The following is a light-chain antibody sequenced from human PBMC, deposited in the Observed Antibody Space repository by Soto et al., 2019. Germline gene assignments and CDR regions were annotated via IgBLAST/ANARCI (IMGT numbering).Light chain of an antibody. V-gene: IGKV1-5*01. CDR2: DVS. CDR3: QQHNSYST. Sequence: DIQMTQSPSTLSASVGDRVTITCRASQGISGRLAWYQQKPGKAPNLLIYDVSNLESGVPSRFSGTGSGTEFTLTINSLQPDDFATYYCQQHNSYSTFGPGTKVEVK. CDR1: QGISGR. J-gene: IGKJ1*01.